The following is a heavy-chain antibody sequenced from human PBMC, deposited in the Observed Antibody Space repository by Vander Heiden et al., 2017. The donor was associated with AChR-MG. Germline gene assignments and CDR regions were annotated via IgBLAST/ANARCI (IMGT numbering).Heavy chain of an antibody. V-gene: IGHV3-23*01. D-gene: IGHD1-26*01. J-gene: IGHJ6*03. CDR3: AKAGKGYYMDV. CDR2: VGASGGNT. Sequence: EVQLLASGGGLVQPGGSLRISCEASGFTLSSDAMRWVRQAPGKGLEWVSSVGASGGNTYHADSVRGRFTISRDTSKKTLNLLMNSLRAEDTAVYYCAKAGKGYYMDVWGKGTTVTVSS. CDR1: GFTLSSDA.